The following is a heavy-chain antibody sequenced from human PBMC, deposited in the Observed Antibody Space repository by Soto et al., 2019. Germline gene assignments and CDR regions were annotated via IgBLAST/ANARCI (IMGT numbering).Heavy chain of an antibody. D-gene: IGHD3-10*01. CDR3: ARDQRKNYYGSNWFDP. CDR1: GGTFSSYA. CDR2: IIPIFGTA. V-gene: IGHV1-69*13. Sequence: ASVKVSCKASGGTFSSYAISWVRQAPGQGLEWMGGIIPIFGTANYAQKFQGRVTITADESTSTAYMELSSLRSEDTAVYYCARDQRKNYYGSNWFDPWGQGTLVTVSS. J-gene: IGHJ5*02.